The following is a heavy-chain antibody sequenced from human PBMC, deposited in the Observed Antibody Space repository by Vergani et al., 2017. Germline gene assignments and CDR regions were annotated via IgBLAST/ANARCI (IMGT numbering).Heavy chain of an antibody. CDR1: GFTFSNAW. J-gene: IGHJ4*02. V-gene: IGHV3-15*01. D-gene: IGHD3-3*01. Sequence: EVQLVESGGGLVKPGGSLRLSCAASGFTFSNAWMSWVRQAPGKGLEWVGRIKSKTDGGTTDYAAPVKGRFTISRDDSKNTLYLQMNSLKTEDTAVYYCTTTHYDCWSGYMYYFDYWGQGTLVTVSS. CDR3: TTTHYDCWSGYMYYFDY. CDR2: IKSKTDGGTT.